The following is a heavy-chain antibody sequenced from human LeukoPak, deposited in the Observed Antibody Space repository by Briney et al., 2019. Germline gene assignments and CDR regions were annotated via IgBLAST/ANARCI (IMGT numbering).Heavy chain of an antibody. Sequence: SVRVSCKASGGTFSSYTISWVRQAPGQGLEWMGRIIPILGIANYAQKFQGRVTITADKSTSTAYMELSSLRSEDTAVYYCARTYYYGSGSQNWFDPWGQGTLVTVSS. CDR2: IIPILGIA. V-gene: IGHV1-69*02. CDR1: GGTFSSYT. J-gene: IGHJ5*02. CDR3: ARTYYYGSGSQNWFDP. D-gene: IGHD3-10*01.